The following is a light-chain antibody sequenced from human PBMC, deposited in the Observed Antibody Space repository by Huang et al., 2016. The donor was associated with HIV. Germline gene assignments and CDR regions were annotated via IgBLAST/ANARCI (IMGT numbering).Light chain of an antibody. V-gene: IGKV3-15*01. CDR2: GAS. CDR1: QSVGSN. CDR3: QQYDNWPPVS. J-gene: IGKJ4*01. Sequence: EIVMTQSPATLSVSPGERATLSCRASQSVGSNLAWYQQKPGQAPRLLIFGASTRATGVPARFSCSGSGTEFTLTITSLQSEDFAVYYCQQYDNWPPVSFGGGTKVEI.